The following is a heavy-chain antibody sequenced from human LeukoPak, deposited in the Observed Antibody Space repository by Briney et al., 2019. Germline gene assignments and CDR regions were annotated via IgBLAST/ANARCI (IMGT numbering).Heavy chain of an antibody. CDR3: ARLGYDDYPNWFDP. J-gene: IGHJ5*02. Sequence: NPSETLSLTCTVSGGSISSGGYHWSWIRQHPGKGLEWIGYIYYSGTTSYNPSLKSRVTISVDTSKKKFSLKVSSVTVADTAVYYCARLGYDDYPNWFDPWGQGTLVTVSS. V-gene: IGHV4-31*03. CDR2: IYYSGTT. D-gene: IGHD4-17*01. CDR1: GGSISSGGYH.